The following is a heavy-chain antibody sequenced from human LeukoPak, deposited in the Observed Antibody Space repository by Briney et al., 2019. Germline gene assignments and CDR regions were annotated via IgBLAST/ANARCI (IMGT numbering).Heavy chain of an antibody. Sequence: PGGSLRLSCAASGFTFSSYGMHWVRQAPGKGLEWVAVIWYDGSNKCYADSVKGRFTISRDNSKNTLYLQMNSLRAEDTAVYYCARDHYYDSSGYYYVGYGMDVWGQGTTVTVSS. CDR1: GFTFSSYG. D-gene: IGHD3-22*01. CDR2: IWYDGSNK. V-gene: IGHV3-33*01. J-gene: IGHJ6*02. CDR3: ARDHYYDSSGYYYVGYGMDV.